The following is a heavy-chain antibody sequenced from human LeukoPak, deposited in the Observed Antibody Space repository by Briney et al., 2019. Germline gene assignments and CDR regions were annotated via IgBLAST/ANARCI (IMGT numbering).Heavy chain of an antibody. V-gene: IGHV3-23*01. Sequence: SGGSLRLSCAASGFTFSSYAMSWVRQAPGKGLEWVSAIRGSGGSTYYADSVKGRFTISRDNSKNTLYLQMNSLRAEDTAVYYCVLGGGGDDYWGQGTLVTVSS. CDR3: VLGGGGDDY. CDR1: GFTFSSYA. CDR2: IRGSGGST. J-gene: IGHJ4*02. D-gene: IGHD3-16*01.